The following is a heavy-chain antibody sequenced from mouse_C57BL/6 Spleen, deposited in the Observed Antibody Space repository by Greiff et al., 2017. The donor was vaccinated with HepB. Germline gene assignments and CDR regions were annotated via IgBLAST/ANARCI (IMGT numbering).Heavy chain of an antibody. Sequence: EVQRVESGGGLVKPGGSLKLSCAASGFTFSDYGMHWVRQAPEKGLEWVAYISSGSSTIYYADTVKGRFTISRDNAKNTLFLQMTSLRSEDTAMYYCARTVPNWYFDVWGTGTTVTVSS. D-gene: IGHD1-1*01. CDR1: GFTFSDYG. CDR3: ARTVPNWYFDV. CDR2: ISSGSSTI. J-gene: IGHJ1*03. V-gene: IGHV5-17*01.